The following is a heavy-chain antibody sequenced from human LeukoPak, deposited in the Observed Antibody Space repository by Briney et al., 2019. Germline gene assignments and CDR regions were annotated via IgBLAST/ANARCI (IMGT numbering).Heavy chain of an antibody. D-gene: IGHD3-22*01. CDR2: IYYSGST. CDR1: GYSISSGYY. CDR3: ARVVSYYDSSGYYPYYYYYMDV. V-gene: IGHV4-61*01. Sequence: SETLSLTCTVSGYSISSGYYWGWIRQPPGKGLEWIGYIYYSGSTNYNPSLKSRVTTSVDTSKNQFSLKLSSVTAADTAVYYCARVVSYYDSSGYYPYYYYYMDVWGKGTTVTISS. J-gene: IGHJ6*03.